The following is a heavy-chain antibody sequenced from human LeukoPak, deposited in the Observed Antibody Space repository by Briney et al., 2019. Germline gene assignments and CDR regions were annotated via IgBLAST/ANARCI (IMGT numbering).Heavy chain of an antibody. CDR2: INTNTGNP. CDR1: GYTFTTYA. Sequence: ASMKVSCKASGYTFTTYAMKWARQAPGQGLEWMGWINTNTGNPTYAQGFTGRFVFSLDTSVSTAYLQISSLKTEDTAVYYCARDRTLFDYWGQGTLVTVSS. V-gene: IGHV7-4-1*02. D-gene: IGHD1-14*01. CDR3: ARDRTLFDY. J-gene: IGHJ4*02.